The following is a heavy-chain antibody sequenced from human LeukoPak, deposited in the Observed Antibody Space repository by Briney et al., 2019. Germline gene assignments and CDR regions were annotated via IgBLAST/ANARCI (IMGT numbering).Heavy chain of an antibody. V-gene: IGHV4-59*12. CDR3: ARCWDY. J-gene: IGHJ4*02. Sequence: PSETLSLTCTVSGGSISSYCWSWIRQPPGKGLEWIGYIYSSGTTNYNPSLKSRVTISVDTSKNQFSLKLSSVTTADTAVYYCARCWDYWGQGALVTVSS. CDR2: IYSSGTT. CDR1: GGSISSYC.